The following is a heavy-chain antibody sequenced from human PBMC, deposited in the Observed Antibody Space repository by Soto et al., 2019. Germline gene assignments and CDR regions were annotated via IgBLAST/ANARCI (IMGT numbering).Heavy chain of an antibody. J-gene: IGHJ1*01. CDR3: ARDYTYPRYRPAQIAAAVYFQH. CDR1: GFTFSSYS. V-gene: IGHV3-48*01. Sequence: QPGGSLRLSCAASGFTFSSYSMNWVRQAPGKGLEWVSYISSSSSTIYYADSVKGRFTISRDNAKNSLYLQMNSLRAEDTAVYYCARDYTYPRYRPAQIAAAVYFQHWGQGTLVTVSS. D-gene: IGHD6-13*01. CDR2: ISSSSSTI.